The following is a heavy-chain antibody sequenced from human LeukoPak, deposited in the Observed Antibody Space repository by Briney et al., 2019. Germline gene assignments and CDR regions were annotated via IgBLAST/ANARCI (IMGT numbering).Heavy chain of an antibody. CDR3: ARKVAVAMDLDY. CDR1: GFTFKSYG. D-gene: IGHD5-18*01. Sequence: GGSLRLSCAASGFTFKSYGMTWVRQVPGKRLEWVSSITGAGSSTKYADSVNGRFTISRDNSKNTVSLQMTGLRAEDTAVYYCARKVAVAMDLDYWGQGTLVTVSS. J-gene: IGHJ4*02. CDR2: ITGAGSST. V-gene: IGHV3-23*01.